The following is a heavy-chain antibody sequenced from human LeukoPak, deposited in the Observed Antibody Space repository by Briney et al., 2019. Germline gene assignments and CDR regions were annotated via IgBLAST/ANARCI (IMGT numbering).Heavy chain of an antibody. CDR3: ARAYCGGDCYSLSDY. Sequence: ASVKVSCKASGYTFTGYYMHWVRQAPGQGLEWMGWINPNSGGTNYAQKLQGRVTMTTDTSTSTAYMELRSLRSDDTAVYYRARAYCGGDCYSLSDYWGQGTLVTVSS. J-gene: IGHJ4*02. CDR2: INPNSGGT. D-gene: IGHD2-21*02. CDR1: GYTFTGYY. V-gene: IGHV1-2*02.